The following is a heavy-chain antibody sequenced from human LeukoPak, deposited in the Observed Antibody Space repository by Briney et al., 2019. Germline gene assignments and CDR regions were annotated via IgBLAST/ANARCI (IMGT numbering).Heavy chain of an antibody. CDR3: AGLFDDGTSNTLPLGY. CDR2: VSAYKNKA. D-gene: IGHD1-14*01. J-gene: IGHJ4*02. CDR1: GYTFNNYG. Sequence: ASVKVSCKTSGYTFNNYGITWVRQVPGGGLENMGWVSAYKNKATVAQKFQGRLTMTTDTSTTTAFMELGSLTSDDTAVYFCAGLFDDGTSNTLPLGYWGQGTLVTVSS. V-gene: IGHV1-18*01.